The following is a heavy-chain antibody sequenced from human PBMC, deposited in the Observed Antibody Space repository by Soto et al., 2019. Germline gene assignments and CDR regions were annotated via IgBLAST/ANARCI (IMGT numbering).Heavy chain of an antibody. CDR1: GGSLSGHY. CDR3: ASPQYNWNNPFVY. D-gene: IGHD1-20*01. CDR2: IHHLGST. Sequence: QVQLQQWGAGLLKPSETLSLTCAVYGGSLSGHYWSWLRQPPGKGLEWIGEIHHLGSTDYKPSLRSRVTISVDRSKNQFSLRLTSVTAADTAVYYCASPQYNWNNPFVYWGQGTQVTVAS. V-gene: IGHV4-34*01. J-gene: IGHJ4*02.